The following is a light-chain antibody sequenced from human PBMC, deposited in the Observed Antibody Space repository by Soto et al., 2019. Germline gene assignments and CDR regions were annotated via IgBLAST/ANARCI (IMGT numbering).Light chain of an antibody. CDR1: SSNIGAGYG. J-gene: IGLJ1*01. Sequence: QSVLTQPPSVSGAPGQRVTISCTGSSSNIGAGYGVHWYQQLPGTAPKLLIYGNSNRPSGVPDRFSGSKSGTSASLAITGLQAEDEADYYCQSYDSSLSGYVFGIGTKLTVL. V-gene: IGLV1-40*01. CDR3: QSYDSSLSGYV. CDR2: GNS.